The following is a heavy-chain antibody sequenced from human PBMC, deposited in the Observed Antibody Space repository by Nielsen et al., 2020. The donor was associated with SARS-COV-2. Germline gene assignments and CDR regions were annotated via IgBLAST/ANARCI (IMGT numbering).Heavy chain of an antibody. CDR2: INWNGGST. J-gene: IGHJ5*02. D-gene: IGHD6-19*01. Sequence: WIRQPPGKGLEWVSGINWNGGSTGYADSVKGRFTISRDNAKNSLYLQMNSLRAEDTALYHCARVRRYSSGWRGWFDPWGQGTLVTVSS. V-gene: IGHV3-20*01. CDR3: ARVRRYSSGWRGWFDP.